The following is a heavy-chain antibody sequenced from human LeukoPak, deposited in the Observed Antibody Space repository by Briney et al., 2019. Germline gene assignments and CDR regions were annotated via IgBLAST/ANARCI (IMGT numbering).Heavy chain of an antibody. V-gene: IGHV4-30-2*01. D-gene: IGHD5-12*01. J-gene: IGHJ4*02. CDR1: GGSISSGGYY. CDR2: IYHSGST. CDR3: ARHVLGYSGGYYFDY. Sequence: SETLSLTCTVSGGSISSGGYYWSWIRQPPGKGLEWIGYIYHSGSTYYNPSLKSRVTISVDRSKNQFSLKLSSVTAADTAVYYCARHVLGYSGGYYFDYWGQGTLVTVSS.